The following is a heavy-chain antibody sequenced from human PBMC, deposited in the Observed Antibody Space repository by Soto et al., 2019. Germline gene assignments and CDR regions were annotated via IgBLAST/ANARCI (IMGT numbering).Heavy chain of an antibody. V-gene: IGHV5-51*01. CDR3: SSHGPSEDGDQN. CDR1: GYSFSSYW. J-gene: IGHJ4*01. CDR2: IYPGDSDT. Sequence: GESVKICCKGSGYSFSSYWIGWVRQMPGKGLEWMGIIYPGDSDTRYSPSFQGQVTISADKSISTAYLQRRSLKASGTAMYYCSSHGPSEDGDQNCVHGTRVTV.